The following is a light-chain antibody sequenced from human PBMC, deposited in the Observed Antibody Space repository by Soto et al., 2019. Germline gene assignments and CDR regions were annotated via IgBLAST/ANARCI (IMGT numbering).Light chain of an antibody. J-gene: IGLJ2*01. V-gene: IGLV1-44*01. CDR3: SSYTSSSTHVV. CDR2: GNS. Sequence: QSVLTQPPSLSGTPGQRVTISCSGSSSNIGGNTVHWYQHLPGTAPKLLIYGNSNRPSGVPDRFSGSKSGTSASLTISGLQAEDEADYYCSSYTSSSTHVVFGGGTKLTVL. CDR1: SSNIGGNT.